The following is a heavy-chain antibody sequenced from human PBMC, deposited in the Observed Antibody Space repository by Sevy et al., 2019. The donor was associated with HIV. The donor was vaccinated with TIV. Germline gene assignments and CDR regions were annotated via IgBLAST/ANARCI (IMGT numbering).Heavy chain of an antibody. Sequence: SETLSLTCTVSGGSISSYYWSWIRQPPGKGLEWIGYIYYSGSTNYNPSLKSRVTISVDTSKNQFSLNLSSVTAADTAVYYCARGRSREGYCSGGSCYQRAWFDPWGQGTLVTVSS. J-gene: IGHJ5*02. D-gene: IGHD2-15*01. CDR3: ARGRSREGYCSGGSCYQRAWFDP. V-gene: IGHV4-59*01. CDR2: IYYSGST. CDR1: GGSISSYY.